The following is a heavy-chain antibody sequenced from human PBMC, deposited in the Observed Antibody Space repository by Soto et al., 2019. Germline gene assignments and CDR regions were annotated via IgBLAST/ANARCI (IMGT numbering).Heavy chain of an antibody. Sequence: GGSLRLSCAASGFAFSSYAMSWFRQAPGKGLEWVSAISGSGGSTYYADSVKGRFTISRDNSKNTLYLQMNSLRAEDTAVYYCAKGGVYGSGSYFRYWGQGTLVTVSS. CDR1: GFAFSSYA. CDR3: AKGGVYGSGSYFRY. CDR2: ISGSGGST. V-gene: IGHV3-23*01. D-gene: IGHD3-10*01. J-gene: IGHJ4*02.